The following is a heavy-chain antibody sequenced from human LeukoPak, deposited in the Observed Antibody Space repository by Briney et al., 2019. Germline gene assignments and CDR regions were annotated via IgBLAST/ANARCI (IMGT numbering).Heavy chain of an antibody. J-gene: IGHJ4*02. V-gene: IGHV3-53*01. CDR2: TYSGGST. D-gene: IGHD2-15*01. CDR3: ARDRPDLGYCSGGSCGPSDY. CDR1: GFIVSSNY. Sequence: GGSLRLSCAASGFIVSSNYMSWVRQAPGKGLEWVSATYSGGSTYYAHSVKGRFTVSRDNPKNTLYLQMNSLRAEDTAVYYCARDRPDLGYCSGGSCGPSDYWGQGTLVAVSS.